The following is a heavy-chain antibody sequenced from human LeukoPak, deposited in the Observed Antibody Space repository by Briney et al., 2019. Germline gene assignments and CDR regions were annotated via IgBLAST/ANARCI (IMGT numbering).Heavy chain of an antibody. CDR2: IKQDGSEK. D-gene: IGHD2-2*01. J-gene: IGHJ6*02. CDR3: ARMGYCSSTSCPPLTRMDV. V-gene: IGHV3-7*01. CDR1: GFNFSNYW. Sequence: GGSLRLSCAASGFNFSNYWMSWVRLAPGKGLEWVANIKQDGSEKYYVDPVKGRFTISRDNAKNSLYLQMNSLRAEDTAVYYCARMGYCSSTSCPPLTRMDVWGQGTTVTVSS.